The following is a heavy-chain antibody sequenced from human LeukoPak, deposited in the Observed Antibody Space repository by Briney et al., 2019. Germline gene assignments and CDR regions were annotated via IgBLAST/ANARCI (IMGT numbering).Heavy chain of an antibody. V-gene: IGHV3-7*01. D-gene: IGHD6-13*01. CDR3: ARGRSSSWAAPIRY. J-gene: IGHJ4*02. CDR2: IKQDGSEK. Sequence: GGSLRLSCAASGFTFSSYWMSWVRQAPGKGLEWVANIKQDGSEKYYVDSVKGRFTISRDNAKNSLYLQMNSLRAEDTAVYCCARGRSSSWAAPIRYWGQGTLVTVSS. CDR1: GFTFSSYW.